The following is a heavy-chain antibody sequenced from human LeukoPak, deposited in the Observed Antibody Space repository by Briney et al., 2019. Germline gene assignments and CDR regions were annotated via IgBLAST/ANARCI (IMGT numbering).Heavy chain of an antibody. J-gene: IGHJ3*01. CDR2: IRSKRDGGTT. V-gene: IGHV3-15*07. Sequence: GGSLRLSCLASGFTFSNTWMNWVRQAPGEGLEWVARIRSKRDGGTTDYAAPVKGRFTISRDDSKNTVYLQMNSLKAEDTAVYYCARDWYYAFDFWGQGTMVTVSS. D-gene: IGHD2-21*02. CDR3: ARDWYYAFDF. CDR1: GFTFSNTW.